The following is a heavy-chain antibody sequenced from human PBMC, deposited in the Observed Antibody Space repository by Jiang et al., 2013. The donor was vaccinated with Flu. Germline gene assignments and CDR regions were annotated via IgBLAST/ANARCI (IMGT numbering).Heavy chain of an antibody. J-gene: IGHJ6*02. CDR2: IWYDGSNK. D-gene: IGHD3-22*01. Sequence: VQLLESGGGVVQPGRSLRLSCAASGFTFSSYGMHWVRQAPGKGLEWVAVIWYDGSNKYYAESVKGRFTISRDNSKNTLYLQMNSLRAEDTAVYYCARDIMIVVRNPGDDIRYYYYYYGMDVWGQGTTVTVSS. V-gene: IGHV3-33*01. CDR3: ARDIMIVVRNPGDDIRYYYYYYGMDV. CDR1: GFTFSSYG.